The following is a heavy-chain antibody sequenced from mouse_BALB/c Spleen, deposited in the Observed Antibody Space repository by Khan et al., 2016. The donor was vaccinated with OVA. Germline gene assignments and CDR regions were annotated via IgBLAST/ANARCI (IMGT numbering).Heavy chain of an antibody. CDR2: ISSGGTYT. CDR3: TRGEGYYGNPYAIDF. CDR1: GFTFSSYT. J-gene: IGHJ4*01. D-gene: IGHD2-1*01. V-gene: IGHV5-6-4*01. Sequence: EVMLVESGGGLVKPGGSLKLSCAASGFTFSSYTMSWVRQTPEKRLEWVATISSGGTYTYYVDSVEGRFTLSRDNAKNTLYLGMTSLKSEDTAIYYCTRGEGYYGNPYAIDFWGQGTSVTVSS.